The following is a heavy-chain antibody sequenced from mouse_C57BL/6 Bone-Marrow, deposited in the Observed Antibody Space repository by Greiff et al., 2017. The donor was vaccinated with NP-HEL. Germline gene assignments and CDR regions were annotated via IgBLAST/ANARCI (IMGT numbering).Heavy chain of an antibody. J-gene: IGHJ4*01. CDR2: IDPENGDT. V-gene: IGHV14-4*01. CDR1: GFNIKDDY. CDR3: TTGGLYAMDY. D-gene: IGHD3-1*01. Sequence: VQLQQSGAELVRPGASVKLSCTASGFNIKDDYMHWVKQSPEQGLEWIGWIDPENGDTEYASKFQGKATITADTSSNTAYLQLSSLTSEDTAVYYCTTGGLYAMDYWGQGTSVTVSS.